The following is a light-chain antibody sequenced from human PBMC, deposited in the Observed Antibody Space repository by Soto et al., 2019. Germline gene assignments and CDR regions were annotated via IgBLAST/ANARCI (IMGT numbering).Light chain of an antibody. CDR1: LSVSSN. V-gene: IGKV3-11*01. J-gene: IGKJ4*01. CDR2: DAS. Sequence: EIVLTQSPATLSLSPGERATLSCRVSLSVSSNLAWYQQKRGQAPRLLIYDASNRATGIPARFSGSGSGTDFTLTISSLEPEDFAIYYCQLRSNWPPLTFGGGTKVEIK. CDR3: QLRSNWPPLT.